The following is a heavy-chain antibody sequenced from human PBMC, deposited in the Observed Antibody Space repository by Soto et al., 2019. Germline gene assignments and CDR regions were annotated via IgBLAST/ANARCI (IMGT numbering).Heavy chain of an antibody. CDR3: ARIGVVPAAYYYYYMEV. CDR2: IYYSGST. J-gene: IGHJ6*03. Sequence: HPGKGLEWIGYIYYSGSTYYNPSLKSRVTISVDTSKNQFSLKLSSVTAADTAVYYCARIGVVPAAYYYYYMEVWGKGTTVIVSS. V-gene: IGHV4-31*02. D-gene: IGHD2-2*01.